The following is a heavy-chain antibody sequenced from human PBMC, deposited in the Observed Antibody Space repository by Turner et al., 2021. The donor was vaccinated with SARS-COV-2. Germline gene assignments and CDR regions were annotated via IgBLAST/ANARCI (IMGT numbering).Heavy chain of an antibody. CDR3: ARGSYCSSTKCYTGGWIDP. CDR2: INPNSGNT. CDR1: GYTFTGYY. Sequence: QVQLVQSGAEVKKPGASVKVSCKASGYTFTGYYMHWVRQAPGQGLEWMGWINPNSGNTGYAQKFQGRVTMTRNTSISTAYMELSSLRSEDTAVYYCARGSYCSSTKCYTGGWIDPWGQGTLVTVSS. D-gene: IGHD2-2*02. V-gene: IGHV1-8*02. J-gene: IGHJ5*02.